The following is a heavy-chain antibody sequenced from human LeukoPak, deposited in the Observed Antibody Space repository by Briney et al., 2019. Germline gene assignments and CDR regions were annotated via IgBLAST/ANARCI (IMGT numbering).Heavy chain of an antibody. D-gene: IGHD6-13*01. Sequence: SETLTLTCTASGGSNSSYYWSWIRQPPGKELEWIGYIYYSGSTNYNPSLKSRVTISVDTSKNQFSLKLSSVTAADTAVYYCASGYSSSWVDYWGQGTLVTVSS. J-gene: IGHJ4*02. CDR2: IYYSGST. V-gene: IGHV4-59*01. CDR1: GGSNSSYY. CDR3: ASGYSSSWVDY.